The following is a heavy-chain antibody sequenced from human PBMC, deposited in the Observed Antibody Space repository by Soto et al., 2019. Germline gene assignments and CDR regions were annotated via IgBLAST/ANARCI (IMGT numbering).Heavy chain of an antibody. CDR2: ISSNGGST. V-gene: IGHV3-64D*06. D-gene: IGHD3-22*01. Sequence: RRLSCSASGFTFSSYAMHWVRQAPGKGLEYVSAISSNGGSTYYADSVKGRFTISRDNSKNTLYLQMSSLRAEDTAVYYCVKDRVVITGWFDPWGQGTLVTVSS. J-gene: IGHJ5*02. CDR3: VKDRVVITGWFDP. CDR1: GFTFSSYA.